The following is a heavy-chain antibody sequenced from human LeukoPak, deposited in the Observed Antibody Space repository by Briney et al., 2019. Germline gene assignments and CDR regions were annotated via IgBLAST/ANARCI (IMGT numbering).Heavy chain of an antibody. CDR3: ARYQSDEGSFDY. V-gene: IGHV4-61*02. CDR2: IYTSGST. J-gene: IGHJ4*02. Sequence: PSETLSLTCTVSGGSISSGSYYWSWIRQPAGKGLEWIGRIYTSGSTNYNPSLKSRVTISVDTSKNQFSLKLSSVTAADTAVYYCARYQSDEGSFDYWGQGTLVTVSS. D-gene: IGHD2-2*01. CDR1: GGSISSGSYY.